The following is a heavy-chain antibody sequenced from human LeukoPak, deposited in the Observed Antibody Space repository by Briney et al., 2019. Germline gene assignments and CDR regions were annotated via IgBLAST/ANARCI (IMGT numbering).Heavy chain of an antibody. D-gene: IGHD1-20*01. Sequence: PSETLSLTCTVSGGSITSYYWSWIRQSPGKGLEWIAYIHYSGSTNYNPSLKSRVTISIDTSKNQFSLKLNSVTAADTAVYYCAKHSNWNAGVDWFDPWGQGTLVTVSS. CDR3: AKHSNWNAGVDWFDP. V-gene: IGHV4-59*08. CDR2: IHYSGST. CDR1: GGSITSYY. J-gene: IGHJ5*02.